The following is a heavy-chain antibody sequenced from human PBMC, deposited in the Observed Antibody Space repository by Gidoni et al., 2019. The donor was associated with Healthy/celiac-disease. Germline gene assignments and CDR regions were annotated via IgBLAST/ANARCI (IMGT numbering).Heavy chain of an antibody. CDR2: IYPGDSDT. Sequence: EVQLVQSGAEVKKPGESLKISCKGSGYSFTSYWIGWVRQMPGKGLEWMGIIYPGDSDTRYSPSFQGQVTISADKSISTAYLQWSSLKASDTAMYYCARHRRPWRYSGYDSLDYYYMDVWGKGTTVTVSS. J-gene: IGHJ6*03. CDR3: ARHRRPWRYSGYDSLDYYYMDV. D-gene: IGHD5-12*01. V-gene: IGHV5-51*01. CDR1: GYSFTSYW.